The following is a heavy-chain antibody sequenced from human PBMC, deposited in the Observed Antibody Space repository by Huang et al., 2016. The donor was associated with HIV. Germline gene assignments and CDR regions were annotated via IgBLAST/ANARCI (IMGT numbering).Heavy chain of an antibody. Sequence: QVQLVESGGGVVQPGRSLRLSCAASGFLFSNHGMHWVRQAPGKGLEWVALISYDGSNKYYTDSVKGRFSISRDNSKNTLYLQMNSLRAEDTAVYYCALKGDSSGWEYFRHWGQGTLVTVSS. CDR2: ISYDGSNK. J-gene: IGHJ1*01. V-gene: IGHV3-30*03. CDR3: ALKGDSSGWEYFRH. CDR1: GFLFSNHG. D-gene: IGHD6-19*01.